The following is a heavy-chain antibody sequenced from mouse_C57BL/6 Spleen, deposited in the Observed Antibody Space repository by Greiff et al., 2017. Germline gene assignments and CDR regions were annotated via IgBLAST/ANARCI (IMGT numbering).Heavy chain of an antibody. CDR3: ARSAYGNYGYFDV. D-gene: IGHD2-1*01. Sequence: QVQLQQSGAELVKPGASVKLSCKASGYTFTSYWMHWVKQRPGQGLEWIGMIHPNSGSTNYNEKFKSKATLTVDKSSSTAYMQLSSLTSEDSAVYYCARSAYGNYGYFDVWGTGTTVTVSS. CDR2: IHPNSGST. V-gene: IGHV1-64*01. CDR1: GYTFTSYW. J-gene: IGHJ1*03.